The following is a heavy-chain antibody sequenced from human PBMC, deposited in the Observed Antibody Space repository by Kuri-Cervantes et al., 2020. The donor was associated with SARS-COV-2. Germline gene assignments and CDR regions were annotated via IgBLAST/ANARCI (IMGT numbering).Heavy chain of an antibody. CDR3: ARHCDVEVPAASNWFDP. V-gene: IGHV4-39*01. CDR2: IYYSWST. Sequence: SETLSLTCTVSGGSISSSSYYWGWIRQPPGKGLEWIGSIYYSWSTYYNPSLKSRVTISVDTSKNQFSLKLSSVTAADTAVYYCARHCDVEVPAASNWFDPWGQGTLVTVSS. D-gene: IGHD2-2*01. J-gene: IGHJ5*02. CDR1: GGSISSSSYY.